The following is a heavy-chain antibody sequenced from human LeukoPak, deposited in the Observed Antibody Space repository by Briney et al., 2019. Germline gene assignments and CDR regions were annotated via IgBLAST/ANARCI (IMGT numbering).Heavy chain of an antibody. CDR2: IPPILGIA. V-gene: IGHV1-69*10. J-gene: IGHJ6*02. Sequence: GASVKVSCKASGGTFTSYAISWVRQAPGQGLEWMGRIPPILGIANYAQKFRGRVTITTDRSTTTVYMELSGLRSEDTAVYYCAREKEDYGDYGHYGMDVWGQGTTVTVSS. CDR1: GGTFTSYA. CDR3: AREKEDYGDYGHYGMDV. D-gene: IGHD4-17*01.